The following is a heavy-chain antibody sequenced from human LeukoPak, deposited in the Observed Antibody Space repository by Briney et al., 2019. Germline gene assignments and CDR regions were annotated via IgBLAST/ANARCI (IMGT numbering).Heavy chain of an antibody. J-gene: IGHJ4*02. CDR2: ISGSGGAT. CDR1: GFTFSNYP. Sequence: GGSLRLSCAASGFTFSNYPMSWVRQAPGKGLEWVSSISGSGGATYYADSVKGRFTMSRDNSKNTLYLQMNSLRAEDTAVYYCAKGLYCSSTSCRSNYFDYWGQGTLVTVSS. CDR3: AKGLYCSSTSCRSNYFDY. V-gene: IGHV3-23*01. D-gene: IGHD2-2*01.